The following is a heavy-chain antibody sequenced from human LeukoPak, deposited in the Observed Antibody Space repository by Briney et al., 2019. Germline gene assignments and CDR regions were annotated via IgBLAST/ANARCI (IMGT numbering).Heavy chain of an antibody. Sequence: PSETLSLTCTVSGGSISSYYWSWIRQPPGKGLEWIGYIYYSGSTNYNPSLKSRVTISVDTSKNQLSLKLSSVTAADTAVCYCARDKGLPHFDIWGQGTMVTVSS. J-gene: IGHJ3*02. CDR1: GGSISSYY. V-gene: IGHV4-59*01. CDR3: ARDKGLPHFDI. CDR2: IYYSGST.